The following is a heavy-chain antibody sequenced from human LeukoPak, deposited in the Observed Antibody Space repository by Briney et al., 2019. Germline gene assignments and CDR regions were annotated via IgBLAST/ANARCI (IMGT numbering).Heavy chain of an antibody. CDR1: GYTFTGYY. Sequence: GASVKVSCKASGYTFTGYYMHWVRQAPGQGLEWMGWINPNSGGTNYAQKFQGRVTMTRDTSISTAYMELSRLRSDDTAVYYCARSTNDYSAPTGYWGQGTLVTVSS. J-gene: IGHJ4*02. V-gene: IGHV1-2*02. CDR2: INPNSGGT. D-gene: IGHD4-11*01. CDR3: ARSTNDYSAPTGY.